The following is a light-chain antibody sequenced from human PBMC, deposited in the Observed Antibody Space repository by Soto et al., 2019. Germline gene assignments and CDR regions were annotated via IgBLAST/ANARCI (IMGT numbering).Light chain of an antibody. Sequence: QSVLTQPPPSSGTPGQRVTISCSGSISNIGSNYVYWYQQLPGTAPKLLIYKNYQRPSGVPDRFSGSKSGTSASLAISGLRSEDGADYYCAAWDDSLSGYVFGTGTKVTVL. CDR2: KNY. CDR1: ISNIGSNY. CDR3: AAWDDSLSGYV. V-gene: IGLV1-47*01. J-gene: IGLJ1*01.